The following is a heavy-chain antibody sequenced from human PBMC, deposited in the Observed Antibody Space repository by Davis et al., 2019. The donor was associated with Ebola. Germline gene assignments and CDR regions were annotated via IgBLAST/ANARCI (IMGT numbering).Heavy chain of an antibody. CDR2: IYSGGST. J-gene: IGHJ4*02. CDR1: GFTVSSNY. V-gene: IGHV3-53*01. Sequence: GESLKISCAASGFTVSSNYMSWVRQAPGKGLEWVSVIYSGGSTYYADSVKGRFTIPRDNSKNTLYLQMNSLRAEDTAVYYCARGLIGTKGDLREGYWGQGTLVTVSS. D-gene: IGHD2-2*01. CDR3: ARGLIGTKGDLREGY.